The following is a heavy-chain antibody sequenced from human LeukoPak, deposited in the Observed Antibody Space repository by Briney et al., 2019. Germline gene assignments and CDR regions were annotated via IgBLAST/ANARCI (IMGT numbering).Heavy chain of an antibody. J-gene: IGHJ4*02. D-gene: IGHD6-13*01. CDR2: IYTRGGT. Sequence: SETLSLTCVVSGGSISSGDYYWSWIRQPAGKGLEWIGRIYTRGGTNYNPSLKSRVTISVDTSKNQFSLKLSSVTAADTAVYYCARDHYTSSWYLRYWGQGTLVTVSS. CDR3: ARDHYTSSWYLRY. CDR1: GGSISSGDYY. V-gene: IGHV4-61*02.